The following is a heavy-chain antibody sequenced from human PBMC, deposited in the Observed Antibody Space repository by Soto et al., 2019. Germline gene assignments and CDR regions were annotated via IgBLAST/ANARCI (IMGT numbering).Heavy chain of an antibody. CDR1: GFTFSTYA. Sequence: PVGSLRLSCAVSGFTFSTYAMHWVRQAPGKGLKWVAVISYDGSNTYYADSVKGRFTISRDNMLYLQMNSLRAEDTAVYYCARDQGRSITCQLDYWGQGTLVTVSS. CDR2: ISYDGSNT. J-gene: IGHJ4*02. V-gene: IGHV3-30-3*01. D-gene: IGHD2-2*01. CDR3: ARDQGRSITCQLDY.